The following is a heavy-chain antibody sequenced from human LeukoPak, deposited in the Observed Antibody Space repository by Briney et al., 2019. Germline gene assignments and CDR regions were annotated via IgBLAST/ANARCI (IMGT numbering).Heavy chain of an antibody. CDR1: GGSISSGGYY. Sequence: SETLSLTCTVSGGSISSGGYYWSWIRQPPGKGLEWIGYIYHSGSTYYNPSLKSRVTISVDRSKNQFSLKLSSVTAADTAVYYCARGSTGTTGGDYWGQGTLVTVSS. CDR2: IYHSGST. D-gene: IGHD1-7*01. CDR3: ARGSTGTTGGDY. V-gene: IGHV4-30-2*01. J-gene: IGHJ4*02.